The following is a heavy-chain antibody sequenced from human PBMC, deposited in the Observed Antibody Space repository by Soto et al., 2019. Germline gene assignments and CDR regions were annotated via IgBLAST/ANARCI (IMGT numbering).Heavy chain of an antibody. CDR2: ISSNGGST. CDR1: GFTFSSYA. V-gene: IGHV3-64*01. J-gene: IGHJ6*02. D-gene: IGHD2-2*01. CDR3: ARAAAKTYYCYGMDV. Sequence: EVQLVESGGGLVQPGGSLRLSCAASGFTFSSYAMHWVRQAPGKGLEYVSAISSNGGSTYYANSVKGRFTISRDNSKNTLYLQMGSLRAEDMAVYYCARAAAKTYYCYGMDVWGQGTTVTVSS.